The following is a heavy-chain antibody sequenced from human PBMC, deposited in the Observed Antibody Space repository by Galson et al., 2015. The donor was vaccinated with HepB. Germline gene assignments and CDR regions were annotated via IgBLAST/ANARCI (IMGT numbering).Heavy chain of an antibody. CDR2: IFPSASDT. CDR1: GYFFTSNW. J-gene: IGHJ4*02. CDR3: ARLAVSGNDY. V-gene: IGHV5-51*01. D-gene: IGHD2/OR15-2a*01. Sequence: QSGAEVKKPGESLKISCKSSGYFFTSNWIAWVRQMPGKGLEWMGMIFPSASDTTYSPSFQGQVTFSADKSTNTAYLQWNSVKASDTAIYDCARLAVSGNDYWDEGTLVSVSS.